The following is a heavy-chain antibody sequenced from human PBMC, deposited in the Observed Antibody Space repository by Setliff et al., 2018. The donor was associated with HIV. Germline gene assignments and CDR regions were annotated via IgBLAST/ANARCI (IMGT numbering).Heavy chain of an antibody. J-gene: IGHJ1*01. Sequence: KPSETLSLTCSVSGGSINSDNYYWGWIRQAPGKGLEWIGNIYYSGTTYYNPSLRGRVTISVDRSRNQFSLTLNSVTAADTATYYCASRGIVVVTMSMPDEFFVHWGHGTLVTVSS. CDR3: ASRGIVVVTMSMPDEFFVH. V-gene: IGHV4-39*01. CDR2: IYYSGTT. CDR1: GGSINSDNYY. D-gene: IGHD2-21*02.